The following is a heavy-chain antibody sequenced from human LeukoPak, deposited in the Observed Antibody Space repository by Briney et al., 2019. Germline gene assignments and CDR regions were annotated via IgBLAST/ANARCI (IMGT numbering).Heavy chain of an antibody. V-gene: IGHV3-48*02. Sequence: GGSLRLSCAASEFTFSSYSMNWVRQAPGKGLEWVSYISSSSSTIYYADSVKGRFTISRDNAKNSLYLQMNSLRDEDTAVYYCARQYQRSGSYYRYWGQGTLVTVSS. D-gene: IGHD1-26*01. CDR3: ARQYQRSGSYYRY. J-gene: IGHJ4*02. CDR1: EFTFSSYS. CDR2: ISSSSSTI.